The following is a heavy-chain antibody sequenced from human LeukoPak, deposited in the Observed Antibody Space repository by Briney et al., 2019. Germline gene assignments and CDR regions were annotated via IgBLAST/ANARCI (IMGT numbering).Heavy chain of an antibody. Sequence: SETPSLTCAVYGGSFSGYYWSWIRQPPGKGLEWIGEINHSGSTNYNPSLKGRVTISVDTSKNQFSLKLSSVTAADTAVYYCARGFWSGYSVVSYYYGMDVWGQGTTVTVSS. CDR1: GGSFSGYY. CDR2: INHSGST. D-gene: IGHD3-3*01. CDR3: ARGFWSGYSVVSYYYGMDV. J-gene: IGHJ6*02. V-gene: IGHV4-34*01.